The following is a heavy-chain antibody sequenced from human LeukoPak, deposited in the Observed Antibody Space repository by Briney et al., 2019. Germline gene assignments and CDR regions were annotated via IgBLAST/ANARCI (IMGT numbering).Heavy chain of an antibody. V-gene: IGHV1-46*01. J-gene: IGHJ4*02. CDR3: ARDFVVGAPFDS. D-gene: IGHD2-15*01. CDR1: GYTFTSYY. CDR2: INPSGDST. Sequence: GASVKVSCKASGYTFTSYYMHWVRQAPAQGLEGVGMINPSGDSTSHAQMFRGSVSMISDMSTSTIYMELSSLRSEDTAVYYCARDFVVGAPFDSWGQGTLVTVSS.